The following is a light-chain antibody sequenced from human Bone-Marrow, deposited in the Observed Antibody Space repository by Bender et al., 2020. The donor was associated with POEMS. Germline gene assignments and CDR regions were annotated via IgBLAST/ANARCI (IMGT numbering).Light chain of an antibody. Sequence: QSALTQPASVSGSPGQSITISCTGTSGDVGGYNSVSWYQQHPGKAPKLMIYEVSKRPSGVPDRFSGSKSGNAASLTVSGLQAEDEADYYCSSDTTSNSFVFGTGTKVTVL. CDR3: SSDTTSNSFV. CDR1: SGDVGGYNS. CDR2: EVS. V-gene: IGLV2-8*01. J-gene: IGLJ1*01.